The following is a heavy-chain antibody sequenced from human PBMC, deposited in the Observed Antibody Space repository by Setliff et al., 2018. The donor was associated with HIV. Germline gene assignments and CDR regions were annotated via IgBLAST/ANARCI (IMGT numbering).Heavy chain of an antibody. V-gene: IGHV4-39*02. CDR3: TREGRGDPAMATTRIDF. J-gene: IGHJ4*02. CDR2: IYYTGFA. CDR1: GDSISGGSYF. Sequence: SETLSLTCSVSGDSISGGSYFWGWIRQTPGKGLEWIGNIYYTGFAYYNPSLESRITISLETSKTHFSLNLTSVTDADTAVYFCTREGRGDPAMATTRIDFWGQGKLVTVSS. D-gene: IGHD1-1*01.